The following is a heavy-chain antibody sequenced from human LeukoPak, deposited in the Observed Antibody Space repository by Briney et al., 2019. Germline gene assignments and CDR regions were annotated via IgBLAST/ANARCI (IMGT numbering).Heavy chain of an antibody. CDR1: GYSFTSYW. CDR2: IYPGDSDT. CDR3: ARHDGYYYESSGYFV. D-gene: IGHD3-22*01. Sequence: GESLKISCKGSGYSFTSYWIGWVRQMPGKGLEWMGIIYPGDSDTRYSPSFQGQVTISADKSISTAYLQWSSLKASDTAIYYCARHDGYYYESSGYFVWGQGTLVTVAS. V-gene: IGHV5-51*01. J-gene: IGHJ4*02.